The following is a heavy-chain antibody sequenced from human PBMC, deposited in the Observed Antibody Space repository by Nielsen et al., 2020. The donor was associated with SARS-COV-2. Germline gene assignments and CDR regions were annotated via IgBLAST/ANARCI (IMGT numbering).Heavy chain of an antibody. D-gene: IGHD6-13*01. V-gene: IGHV1-3*01. CDR2: INAGNGNT. CDR3: AREQLVERGFDY. CDR1: GYTFTSYA. Sequence: ASVKVSCKASGYTFTSYAMHWVRQAPGQRLEWMGWINAGNGNTKYSQKFQGRVTITRDTSASTAYMELSSLRSEDTAVYYCAREQLVERGFDYWGQGTLVTVSS. J-gene: IGHJ4*02.